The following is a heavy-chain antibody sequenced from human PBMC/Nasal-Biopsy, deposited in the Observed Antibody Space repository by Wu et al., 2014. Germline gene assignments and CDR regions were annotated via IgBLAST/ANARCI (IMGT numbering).Heavy chain of an antibody. D-gene: IGHD1-26*01. CDR2: ILHSGST. V-gene: IGHV4-39*01. Sequence: TVSGGSISSSSYYWGWIRQPPGKGLEWITSILHSGSTYYNPSLKSRVTISVDTSKNQFSLKLSSVTAADTAVYYCARLDKWELLFDYWGQGTLVTVSS. J-gene: IGHJ4*02. CDR1: GGSISSSSYY. CDR3: ARLDKWELLFDY.